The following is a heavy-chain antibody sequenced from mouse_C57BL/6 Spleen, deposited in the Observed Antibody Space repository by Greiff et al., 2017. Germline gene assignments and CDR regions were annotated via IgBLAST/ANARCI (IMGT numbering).Heavy chain of an antibody. CDR1: GFSLTSYG. CDR2: IWRGGST. Sequence: QVQLQQSGPGLVQPSQSLSITCTVSGFSLTSYGVHWVRQSPGKGLEWLGVIWRGGSTDYNAAFMSRLSITKDNSKSQVFFKMNSLQADDTAIYYCAKGGPIWDYAMDYWGQGTSVTVSS. D-gene: IGHD4-1*01. CDR3: AKGGPIWDYAMDY. J-gene: IGHJ4*01. V-gene: IGHV2-5*01.